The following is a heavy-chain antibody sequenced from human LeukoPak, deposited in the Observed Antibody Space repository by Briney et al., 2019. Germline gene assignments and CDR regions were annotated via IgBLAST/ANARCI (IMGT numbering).Heavy chain of an antibody. Sequence: GGSLRLSCAASGFTFSSYAMSWVRQAPGKGREWVGRIKSKTDGGTTDYAAPVKDRFTISRDDSKNTLYLQMNSLKTEDTAVYYCSTAVYSSGLDYWGPGTLVTVSS. D-gene: IGHD6-19*01. CDR2: IKSKTDGGTT. CDR3: STAVYSSGLDY. V-gene: IGHV3-15*05. CDR1: GFTFSSYA. J-gene: IGHJ4*02.